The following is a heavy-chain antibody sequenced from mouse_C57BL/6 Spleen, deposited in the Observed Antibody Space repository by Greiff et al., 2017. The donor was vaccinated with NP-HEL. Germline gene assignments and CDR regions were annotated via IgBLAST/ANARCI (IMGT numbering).Heavy chain of an antibody. D-gene: IGHD1-1*01. V-gene: IGHV5-17*01. CDR3: ARGYYGSSYLFAY. CDR1: GFTFSDYG. J-gene: IGHJ3*01. Sequence: EVKLMESGGGLVKPGGSLKLSCAASGFTFSDYGMHWVRQAPEKGLEWVAYISSGSSTIYYADTVKGRFTISRDNAKNTLFLQMTSLRSEDTAMYYCARGYYGSSYLFAYWGQGTLVTVSA. CDR2: ISSGSSTI.